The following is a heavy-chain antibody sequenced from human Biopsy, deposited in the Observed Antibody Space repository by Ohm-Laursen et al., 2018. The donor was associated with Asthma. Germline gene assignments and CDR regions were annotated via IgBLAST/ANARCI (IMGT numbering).Heavy chain of an antibody. CDR2: VSYDGGVA. CDR3: AKRRGYSDLTDFDH. Sequence: RSLRLSCAASGFVFRSHAMHWVRQAPGKGLEWVAVVSYDGGVAHYADSMKGRFTISRDNAKSTLYLQMNRLRTDDTAVYYCAKRRGYSDLTDFDHWGQGTLVTVS. J-gene: IGHJ4*02. V-gene: IGHV3-30*18. CDR1: GFVFRSHA. D-gene: IGHD3-3*01.